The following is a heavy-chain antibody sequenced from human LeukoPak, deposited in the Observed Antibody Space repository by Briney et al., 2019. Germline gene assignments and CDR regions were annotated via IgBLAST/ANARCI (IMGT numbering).Heavy chain of an antibody. CDR1: GYSFTSYW. CDR3: ARLRSLSPGGFDY. V-gene: IGHV5-51*01. Sequence: PGESLQISCKGSGYSFTSYWIGWVRPMPGKGLEWMGIIYPGDSDTRYSPSFQGQVTISADKSISTAYLQWSSLKASDTAMYYCARLRSLSPGGFDYWGQGTLVTVSS. D-gene: IGHD3-16*01. J-gene: IGHJ4*02. CDR2: IYPGDSDT.